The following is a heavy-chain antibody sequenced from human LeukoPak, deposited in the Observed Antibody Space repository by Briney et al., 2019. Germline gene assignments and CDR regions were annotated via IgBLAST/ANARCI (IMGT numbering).Heavy chain of an antibody. Sequence: SETLSLTCAVSGDSISSSNWWSWVRQPPGKGLEWIGEIHHIGTTNYNPSLKSRVTISIDKSENQFSLKLSSVTAADTAMYYCARSKMGYTTGWAYWGQGTLVTVSS. V-gene: IGHV4-4*02. D-gene: IGHD6-19*01. CDR3: ARSKMGYTTGWAY. CDR2: IHHIGTT. J-gene: IGHJ4*02. CDR1: GDSISSSNW.